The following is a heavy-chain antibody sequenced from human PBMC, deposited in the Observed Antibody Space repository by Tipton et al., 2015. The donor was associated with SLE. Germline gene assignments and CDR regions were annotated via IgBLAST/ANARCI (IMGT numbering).Heavy chain of an antibody. J-gene: IGHJ4*02. CDR2: ITWNSGSI. Sequence: SLRLSCAASGFTFGDYAMHWVRQPPGKGLEWVSGITWNSGSIVYADSVKGRFTISRDNAKNSLYLQMNSLRAEDTALYYCTKDKYSDSSGYPDYWGQGTLVTVST. D-gene: IGHD3-22*01. CDR3: TKDKYSDSSGYPDY. CDR1: GFTFGDYA. V-gene: IGHV3-9*01.